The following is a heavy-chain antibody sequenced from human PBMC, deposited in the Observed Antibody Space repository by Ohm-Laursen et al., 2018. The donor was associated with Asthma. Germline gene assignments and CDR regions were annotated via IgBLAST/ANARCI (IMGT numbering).Heavy chain of an antibody. D-gene: IGHD2-2*01. V-gene: IGHV3-7*01. CDR3: ATLSWYASQF. CDR1: GFTFSGYW. Sequence: SLRLSCAASGFTFSGYWMIWVRQAPGKGLQWLAFIKPDGSQTYYADSMEGRFSISRDSSKNSLYLQMSSLRGEDTAIYYCATLSWYASQFWGQGTLVTVSS. J-gene: IGHJ4*02. CDR2: IKPDGSQT.